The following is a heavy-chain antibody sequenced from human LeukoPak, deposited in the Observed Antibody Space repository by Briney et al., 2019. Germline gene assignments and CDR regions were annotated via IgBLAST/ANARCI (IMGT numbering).Heavy chain of an antibody. J-gene: IGHJ4*02. CDR3: ARGRTMVRGVGGSDY. Sequence: SETLSLTCAVYGGSFSGYYWSWIRQPPGKGLEWIGEINHSGSTNYNPSLKSRVTISVDTSKNQFSLKLSSVTAADTAVCYCARGRTMVRGVGGSDYWGQGTLVTVSS. CDR2: INHSGST. CDR1: GGSFSGYY. D-gene: IGHD3-10*01. V-gene: IGHV4-34*01.